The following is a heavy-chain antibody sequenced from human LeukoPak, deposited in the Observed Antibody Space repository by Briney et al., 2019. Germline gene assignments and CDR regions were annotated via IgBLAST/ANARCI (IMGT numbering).Heavy chain of an antibody. V-gene: IGHV3-21*01. Sequence: GGSLRLSCAASGFTFSSYSMNWVRQAPGKGLEWVSSISSSSSYIYYADSVKGRFTISRDNAKNSLYLQMNSLRAEDTAVYYCARLLGTEWDQEWAFDIWGQGTMVTVSS. CDR1: GFTFSSYS. D-gene: IGHD1-26*01. J-gene: IGHJ3*02. CDR3: ARLLGTEWDQEWAFDI. CDR2: ISSSSSYI.